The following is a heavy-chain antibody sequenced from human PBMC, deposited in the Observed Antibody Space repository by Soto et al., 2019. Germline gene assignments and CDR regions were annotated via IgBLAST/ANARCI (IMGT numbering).Heavy chain of an antibody. J-gene: IGHJ4*02. CDR1: GYTFTSYG. Sequence: ASVKVSCKASGYTFTSYGISWVRQAPGQGLEWMGWISAYNGNTNYAQKLQGRVTMTTDTSTSTAYMELRSLRSDDTAVYYCARDWTRITIFGVVSYYFDYWGQGTLVTVSS. CDR3: ARDWTRITIFGVVSYYFDY. V-gene: IGHV1-18*01. D-gene: IGHD3-3*01. CDR2: ISAYNGNT.